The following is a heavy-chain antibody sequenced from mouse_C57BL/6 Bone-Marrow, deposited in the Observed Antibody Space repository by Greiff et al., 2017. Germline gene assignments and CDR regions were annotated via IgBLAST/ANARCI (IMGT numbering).Heavy chain of an antibody. D-gene: IGHD1-1*01. J-gene: IGHJ2*01. Sequence: EVQLVESGGDLVKPGGSLKLSCAASGFTFSSYGMSWVRQTPDKRLEWVATISSGGSYTYYPDSVKGRFTISRDNAKNTLYLQMSSLKSEDTAMYYCARRYYYGSSSNFDYWGQGTTLTVSS. CDR1: GFTFSSYG. V-gene: IGHV5-6*01. CDR3: ARRYYYGSSSNFDY. CDR2: ISSGGSYT.